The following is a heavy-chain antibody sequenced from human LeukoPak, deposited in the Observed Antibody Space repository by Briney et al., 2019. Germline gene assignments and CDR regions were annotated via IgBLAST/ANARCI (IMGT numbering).Heavy chain of an antibody. J-gene: IGHJ4*02. CDR3: ASLDIVATISDY. Sequence: PGGSLRLSCAASGFTFSSYSMTWVRQAPGKGLEWVSVINGSGVVTFYADSVKGRFTISRDNAKNSLYLQMNSLRAEDTAVYYCASLDIVATISDYWGQGTLVTVSS. CDR1: GFTFSSYS. CDR2: INGSGVVT. D-gene: IGHD5-12*01. V-gene: IGHV3-23*01.